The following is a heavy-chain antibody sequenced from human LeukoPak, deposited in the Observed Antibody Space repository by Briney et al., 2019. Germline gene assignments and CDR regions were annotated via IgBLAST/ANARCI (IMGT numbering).Heavy chain of an antibody. D-gene: IGHD6-19*01. Sequence: PGGSLRLSCAASGFTFSSYAMSWVRQAPEKGLEWVPTISGSGGSTYYADSVKGRFTISRDNSKNTLYLQMISLRAEDTAVYYCAFRIAVAGFDYWGQGTLVTVSS. CDR2: ISGSGGST. J-gene: IGHJ4*02. V-gene: IGHV3-23*01. CDR1: GFTFSSYA. CDR3: AFRIAVAGFDY.